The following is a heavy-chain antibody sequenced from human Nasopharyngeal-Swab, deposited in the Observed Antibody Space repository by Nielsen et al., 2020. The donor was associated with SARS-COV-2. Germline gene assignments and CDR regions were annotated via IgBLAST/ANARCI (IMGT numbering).Heavy chain of an antibody. CDR2: IRSKGNNYAT. V-gene: IGHV3-73*01. Sequence: GGSLRLSCAASGFTFSDSAIHCVRQATGTVLEWVGRIRSKGNNYATAYAASVKGRFIIFRDDPTNTAYLQMNSLKTEDTAVYYCTRCGGGCYSGRDYWGQGTLVTVSS. CDR3: TRCGGGCYSGRDY. CDR1: GFTFSDSA. J-gene: IGHJ4*02. D-gene: IGHD2-21*02.